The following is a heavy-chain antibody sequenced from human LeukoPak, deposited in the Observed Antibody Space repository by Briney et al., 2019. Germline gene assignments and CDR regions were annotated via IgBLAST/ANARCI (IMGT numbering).Heavy chain of an antibody. J-gene: IGHJ3*02. V-gene: IGHV5-51*01. Sequence: GGSLQISCKGSGSSFTSYWIGWVRRLPGKGLGGMGIIYPGDSDTRYSPSFQGQLTISADKSISTAYLQWSSLKASDTATYYCARRVYDILTGYYGSDAFDIWGQGTMVTVSS. CDR2: IYPGDSDT. CDR3: ARRVYDILTGYYGSDAFDI. D-gene: IGHD3-9*01. CDR1: GSSFTSYW.